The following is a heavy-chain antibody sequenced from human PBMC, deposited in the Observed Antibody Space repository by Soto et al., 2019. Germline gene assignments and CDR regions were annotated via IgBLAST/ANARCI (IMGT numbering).Heavy chain of an antibody. J-gene: IGHJ4*02. D-gene: IGHD3-16*01. CDR3: ARDGYAD. V-gene: IGHV4-31*03. CDR1: GGSITSGTYY. CDR2: IYYNGST. Sequence: QVQLQESGPGLAKPSQTLSLTCTVSGGSITSGTYYWSWIRQHPGKGLEWVGYIYYNGSTYFNPSLKSRVTVSLDTSKNQSSLKLSSVTAADTAVYYCARDGYADWGQGTLVTVSS.